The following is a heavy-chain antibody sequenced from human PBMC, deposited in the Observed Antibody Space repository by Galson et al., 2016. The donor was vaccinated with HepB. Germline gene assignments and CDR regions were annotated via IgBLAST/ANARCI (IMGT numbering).Heavy chain of an antibody. D-gene: IGHD2-2*01. CDR1: GGTFSSYP. J-gene: IGHJ6*02. Sequence: SVKVSCKASGGTFSSYPISWVRQAPGQGLEWMGGIIPTFGTATYAQKFQGRVTITADESTSKTYMQLSSLRSDDTAVYYCARGNVVLPAGVAYYYYVMDVWGQGTTVTVSS. V-gene: IGHV1-69*13. CDR2: IIPTFGTA. CDR3: ARGNVVLPAGVAYYYYVMDV.